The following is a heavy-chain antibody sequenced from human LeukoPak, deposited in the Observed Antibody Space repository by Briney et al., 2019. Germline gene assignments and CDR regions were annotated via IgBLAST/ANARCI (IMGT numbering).Heavy chain of an antibody. CDR2: LTGGSDNS. CDR3: ARDPAGGVGALYYFDY. CDR1: GFTFSNYA. Sequence: GGSLRLSCGASGFTFSNYAMSWVRQAPGKGLEWVSSLTGGSDNSEHADSVKGRFSISRDNSKNSLYLQMNSLRAEDTAVYYCARDPAGGVGALYYFDYWGQGTLVTVSS. J-gene: IGHJ4*02. D-gene: IGHD1-26*01. V-gene: IGHV3-23*01.